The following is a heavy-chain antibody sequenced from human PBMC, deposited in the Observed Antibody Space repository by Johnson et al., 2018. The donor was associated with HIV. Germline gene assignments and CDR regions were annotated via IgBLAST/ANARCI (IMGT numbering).Heavy chain of an antibody. Sequence: EVQLVESGGGVVQPGGSLRLSCAASGFTVSSNYMSWVRQAPGKGLEWVSVIYSGGSTYYADSVKGRFTISRDNSKNTLYLQMNSLRVEDTAVYYCARDPAAAALRAFDIWGQGTMVTVSS. CDR2: IYSGGST. J-gene: IGHJ3*02. D-gene: IGHD6-13*01. CDR3: ARDPAAAALRAFDI. V-gene: IGHV3-66*01. CDR1: GFTVSSNY.